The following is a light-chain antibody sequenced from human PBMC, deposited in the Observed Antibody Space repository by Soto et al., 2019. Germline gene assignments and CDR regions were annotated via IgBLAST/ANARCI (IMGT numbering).Light chain of an antibody. Sequence: DIQMTQSPSTLSGSVGDRVTITCRDSQTISSWLAWYQQKPGKATKLRIYKASTLKSGVPSRFSGSGSGTEYPLTISSLQPDDFPTDYGQHYNSDSEAFGQGTKVELK. CDR3: QHYNSDSEA. CDR2: KAS. J-gene: IGKJ1*01. CDR1: QTISSW. V-gene: IGKV1-5*03.